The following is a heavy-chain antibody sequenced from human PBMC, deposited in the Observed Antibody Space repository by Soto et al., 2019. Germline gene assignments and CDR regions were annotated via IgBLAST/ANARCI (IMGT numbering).Heavy chain of an antibody. Sequence: QVQLQESGPGLVKPSQTLSLTCTVSGGSISSGGYYWSWIRQHPGKGLEWIGYIYYSGSTYYNPSLKSRVTISVDTSKNQFSLKLSSVTAADTAVYYCARGPPNRVVPAAIVVRFDPWGQGTLVTVSS. J-gene: IGHJ5*02. V-gene: IGHV4-31*03. CDR3: ARGPPNRVVPAAIVVRFDP. D-gene: IGHD2-2*02. CDR1: GGSISSGGYY. CDR2: IYYSGST.